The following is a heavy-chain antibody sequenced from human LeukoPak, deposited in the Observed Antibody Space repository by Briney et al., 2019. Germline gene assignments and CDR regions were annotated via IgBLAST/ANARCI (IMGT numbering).Heavy chain of an antibody. CDR2: ISYDGSNK. CDR1: GFTFSSYA. D-gene: IGHD5-18*01. V-gene: IGHV3-30-3*01. CDR3: AREDTAMAPVYYFDY. Sequence: PGRSLRLSCAASGFTFSSYAMHWVRQAPGKGLEWVAVISYDGSNKYYADSVKGRFTISRDNSKNTLYLQMNSLRAEDTAVYYCAREDTAMAPVYYFDYWGQGTLATVSS. J-gene: IGHJ4*02.